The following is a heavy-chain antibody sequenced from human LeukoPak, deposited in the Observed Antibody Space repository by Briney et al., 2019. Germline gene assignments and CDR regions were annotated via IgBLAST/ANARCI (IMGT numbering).Heavy chain of an antibody. J-gene: IGHJ4*02. CDR1: GFTFSNYW. CDR2: IKQDGSEK. CDR3: ARTVAGTWYFDY. Sequence: GGSLRLSCAASGFTFSNYWMSWVRQAPGKGLEWVANIKQDGSEKYYVDSVKGRFTISRDNAENSLYLQMNSLRAEDTAVYYCARTVAGTWYFDYWGQGTLVTVSS. D-gene: IGHD6-19*01. V-gene: IGHV3-7*01.